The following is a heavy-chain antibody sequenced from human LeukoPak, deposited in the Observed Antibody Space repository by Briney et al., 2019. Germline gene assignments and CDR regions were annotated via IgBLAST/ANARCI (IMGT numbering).Heavy chain of an antibody. J-gene: IGHJ5*02. V-gene: IGHV1-8*01. CDR2: MNPNSGNT. CDR3: ARVGIGWYNWFDP. CDR1: GYTFTSYD. D-gene: IGHD6-19*01. Sequence: ASVKASCKASGYTFTSYDINWVRQATGQGLEWMGWMNPNSGNTGYAQKFQGRVTMTRNTSISTAYMELSRLTSEDTAVYYCARVGIGWYNWFDPWGQGTLVTVSS.